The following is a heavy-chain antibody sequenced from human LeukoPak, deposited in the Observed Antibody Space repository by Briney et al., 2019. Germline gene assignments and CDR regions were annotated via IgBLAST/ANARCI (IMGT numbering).Heavy chain of an antibody. J-gene: IGHJ4*02. D-gene: IGHD2-15*01. CDR1: GFTFSSYA. Sequence: GGSLRLSCAASGFTFSSYAMPWVRQAPGKGLEYVSAISSNGGSTYYANSVKGRFTISRDNSKNTLYLQMGSLRAEDMAVYYCARSGFCSGGSCYGLGPDYWGQGTLVTVSS. CDR3: ARSGFCSGGSCYGLGPDY. CDR2: ISSNGGST. V-gene: IGHV3-64*01.